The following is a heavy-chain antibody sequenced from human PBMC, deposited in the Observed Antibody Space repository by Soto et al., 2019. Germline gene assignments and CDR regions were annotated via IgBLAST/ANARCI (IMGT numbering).Heavy chain of an antibody. D-gene: IGHD3-10*01. CDR2: INRSGST. J-gene: IGHJ6*02. CDR1: GGAFSGYY. V-gene: IGHV4-34*01. CDR3: ARSLRGITMVRGGGPGMDV. Sequence: PSETLSLTCAVYGGAFSGYYWSLIRQPPGKGLEWIGEINRSGSTNYNPSLKSRVTISVDTSKNQFSLKLRSVTAAATAVYYCARSLRGITMVRGGGPGMDVWGQGTPVTVSS.